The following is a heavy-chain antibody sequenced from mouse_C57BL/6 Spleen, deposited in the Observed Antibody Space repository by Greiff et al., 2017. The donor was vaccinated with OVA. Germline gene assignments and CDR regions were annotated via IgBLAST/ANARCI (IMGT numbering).Heavy chain of an antibody. V-gene: IGHV1-22*01. CDR3: ARDYYGRPLGI. D-gene: IGHD1-1*01. CDR2: INPNNGGT. Sequence: EVKLVESGPELVKPGASVKMSCKASGYTFTDYNMHWVKQSHGKSLEWIGYINPNNGGTSYNQKFKGKATLTVNKSSSTAYMELRSLTSEDSAVYYCARDYYGRPLGIWGTGTTVTVSS. J-gene: IGHJ1*03. CDR1: GYTFTDYN.